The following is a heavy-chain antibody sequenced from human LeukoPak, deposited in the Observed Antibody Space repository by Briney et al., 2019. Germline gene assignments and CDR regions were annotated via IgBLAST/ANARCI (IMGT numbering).Heavy chain of an antibody. CDR3: ARVGAYCTSTSCLDY. D-gene: IGHD2-2*01. J-gene: IGHJ4*02. CDR2: ISAYNGNT. Sequence: ASVKVSCKASGYTFTNYGISWVRQAPGQGLEWMGWISAYNGNTNYAQKLQGRVTMTTDTSTSTAYMEVRSLRSDDTAVYYCARVGAYCTSTSCLDYWGQGTLVTVSS. CDR1: GYTFTNYG. V-gene: IGHV1-18*01.